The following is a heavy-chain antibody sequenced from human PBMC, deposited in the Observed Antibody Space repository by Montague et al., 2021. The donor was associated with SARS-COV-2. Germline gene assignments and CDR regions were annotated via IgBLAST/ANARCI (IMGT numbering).Heavy chain of an antibody. Sequence: SETLSLTCTVSGGSISAYYWSWIRQPPGKGLEWIGYIYYSGSTNYNPSLKSRVTISADTSKNQFSLKLSSVTAADTAVYYCARDGYHAHRPYGYFDLWGRGTLVTVSS. D-gene: IGHD2-2*01. J-gene: IGHJ2*01. CDR1: GGSISAYY. CDR3: ARDGYHAHRPYGYFDL. V-gene: IGHV4-59*12. CDR2: IYYSGST.